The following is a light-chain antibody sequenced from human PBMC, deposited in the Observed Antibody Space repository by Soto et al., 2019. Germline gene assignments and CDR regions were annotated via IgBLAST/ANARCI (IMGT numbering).Light chain of an antibody. V-gene: IGKV3-20*01. CDR3: QQYGTSPPYT. J-gene: IGKJ2*01. CDR2: GAS. CDR1: QSVSSSD. Sequence: EIVLTQSPGTLSLSPGEWATLSCRASQSVSSSDLAWYQQKPGQAPRLLIYGASSRATGIPDRFSGSGSGTYFTLTISRLESEAFAVYYCQQYGTSPPYTFGQGTKLEIK.